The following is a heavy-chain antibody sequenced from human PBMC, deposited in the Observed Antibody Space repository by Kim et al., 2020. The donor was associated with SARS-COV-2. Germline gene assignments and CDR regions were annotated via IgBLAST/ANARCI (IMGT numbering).Heavy chain of an antibody. D-gene: IGHD3-10*01. CDR3: ARLPRYGSGAAFAI. J-gene: IGHJ3*02. CDR2: IYYSGST. CDR1: GASISSGDYY. V-gene: IGHV4-30-4*01. Sequence: SETLSLTCTVSGASISSGDYYWGWIRQPPGKGLELIGHIYYSGSTYYNPSLKSRVTISVDTSKNQFSLRLTSVTAADTAVYYCARLPRYGSGAAFAIWGQGTTVTVSS.